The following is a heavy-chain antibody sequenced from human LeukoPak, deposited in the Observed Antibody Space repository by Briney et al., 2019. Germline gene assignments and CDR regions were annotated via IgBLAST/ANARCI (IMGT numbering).Heavy chain of an antibody. CDR1: GYTFTSYA. Sequence: EASVKVSCKASGYTFTSYAMHWVRQAPGQRLEWMGWINAGNGNTKYSQKFQGRVTITRDTSASTAYMELSSLRSEDTAVYYCARVGSRYDSSGWPLDYWGQGTLVTVSS. J-gene: IGHJ4*02. CDR3: ARVGSRYDSSGWPLDY. D-gene: IGHD3-22*01. V-gene: IGHV1-3*01. CDR2: INAGNGNT.